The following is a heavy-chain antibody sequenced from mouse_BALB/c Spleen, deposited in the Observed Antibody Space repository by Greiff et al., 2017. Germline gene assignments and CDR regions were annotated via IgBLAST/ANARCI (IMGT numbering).Heavy chain of an antibody. CDR1: GFTFSSYA. D-gene: IGHD2-4*01. CDR2: ISSGGSYT. J-gene: IGHJ3*01. Sequence: EVQGVESGGGLVKPGGSLKLSCAASGFTFSSYAMSWVRQSPEKRLEWVAEISSGGSYTYYPDTVTGRFTISRDNAKNTLYLEMSSLRSEDTAMYYCARDYDYDRGAWFAYWGQGTLVTVSA. CDR3: ARDYDYDRGAWFAY. V-gene: IGHV5-9-4*01.